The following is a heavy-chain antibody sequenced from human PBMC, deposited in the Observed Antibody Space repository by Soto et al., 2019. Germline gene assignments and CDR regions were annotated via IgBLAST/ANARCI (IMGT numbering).Heavy chain of an antibody. J-gene: IGHJ4*02. CDR1: GFTFSSYD. CDR3: ARGAPDYDFWSGRIDY. V-gene: IGHV3-33*01. Sequence: QVQLVESGGGVVQPGRSLRLSCAASGFTFSSYDMHWVRQAPGKGLEWVAVIWYDGSNKYYADSVKGRFTISRDNSKNTLYLQMNSLRAEDTAVYYCARGAPDYDFWSGRIDYWGQGTLVTVSS. D-gene: IGHD3-3*01. CDR2: IWYDGSNK.